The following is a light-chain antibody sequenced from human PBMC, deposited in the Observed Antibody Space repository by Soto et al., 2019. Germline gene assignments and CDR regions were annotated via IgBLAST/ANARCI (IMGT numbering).Light chain of an antibody. CDR2: DAS. V-gene: IGKV1-9*01. CDR3: QQVNNYPLT. Sequence: DIQLTQSPSFLSASVGDRVTITCRASQGISTFLAWYQQHPGTAPKRLVYDASNLQSGVPSRFSGSGSGTEFHLTISSLQPEDFATYYCQQVNNYPLTFGGGTKVEIK. CDR1: QGISTF. J-gene: IGKJ4*01.